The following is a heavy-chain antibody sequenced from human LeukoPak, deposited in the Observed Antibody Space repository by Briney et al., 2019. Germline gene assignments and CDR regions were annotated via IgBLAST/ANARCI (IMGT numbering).Heavy chain of an antibody. V-gene: IGHV4-38-2*02. Sequence: SETLSLTCTVSGYSISSGYYWGWIRQPPGKGLEWIGSIYHSGSTYYNPSLKSRVTISVDTSKNQFSLKLSSVTAADTAVYYCASPPFWSGYLGAFDIWGQGTMVTVSS. CDR2: IYHSGST. D-gene: IGHD3-3*01. CDR1: GYSISSGYY. J-gene: IGHJ3*02. CDR3: ASPPFWSGYLGAFDI.